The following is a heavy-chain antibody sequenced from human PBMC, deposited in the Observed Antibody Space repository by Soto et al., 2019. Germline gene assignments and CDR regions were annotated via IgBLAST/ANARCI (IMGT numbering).Heavy chain of an antibody. J-gene: IGHJ4*02. D-gene: IGHD2-8*02. V-gene: IGHV3-30-3*01. CDR2: ISPDGSNK. CDR3: ARDKDDSGDYADH. CDR1: GFTLRSHA. Sequence: QVQLVESGGGVVQPGGSLRLSCAASGFTLRSHAMHWVRQAPGKGLEWVAIISPDGSNKCYTDSVKGRFTISTDTSKNAMYMQMDSLSAEDSALYDCARDKDDSGDYADHWGQGTLVTVSS.